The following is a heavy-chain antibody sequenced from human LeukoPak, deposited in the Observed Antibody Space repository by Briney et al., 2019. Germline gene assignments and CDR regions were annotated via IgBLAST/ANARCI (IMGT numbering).Heavy chain of an antibody. CDR1: GFTFSSYG. CDR2: ISGSDVST. V-gene: IGHV3-23*01. D-gene: IGHD3-22*01. J-gene: IGHJ4*02. CDR3: AKRGLYYYDPPDS. Sequence: GGSLRLSCAASGFTFSSYGMHWVRQAPGKGLESVSAISGSDVSTYYADSVKGRFTISRDNSKNTLYLQMNSLRAEDTAVYYCAKRGLYYYDPPDSWGQGTLVTVSS.